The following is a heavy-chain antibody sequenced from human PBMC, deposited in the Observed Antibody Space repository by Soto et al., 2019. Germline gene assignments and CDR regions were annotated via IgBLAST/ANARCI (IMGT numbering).Heavy chain of an antibody. CDR1: GYTFTSYG. J-gene: IGHJ5*02. V-gene: IGHV1-18*01. CDR2: ISAYNGNT. Sequence: QVQLVQSGAEVKKPGASVKVSCKASGYTFTSYGISWVRQAPGQGLEWMGWISAYNGNTNYAQKLQGRVTMTTDTSTSTAYMQLRSLRSDDTAVYYCARAHLGYCSSTSCYTTADWFDPWGQGTLLTVSS. CDR3: ARAHLGYCSSTSCYTTADWFDP. D-gene: IGHD2-2*02.